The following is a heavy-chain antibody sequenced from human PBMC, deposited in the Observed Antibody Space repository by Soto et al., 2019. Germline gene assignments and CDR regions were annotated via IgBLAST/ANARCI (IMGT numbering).Heavy chain of an antibody. CDR1: GFTVSSNY. J-gene: IGHJ4*02. D-gene: IGHD1-26*01. CDR2: IYSGGST. V-gene: IGHV3-53*01. Sequence: EVQLVESGGGLIQPGGSLRLSCAASGFTVSSNYMSWVRQAPGKGLEWVSVIYSGGSTYYADSVKGRFTISRDNSKNTLYLQMNSLRAEDTAVYYCVKDRRGGNWEAFDYWGQGTLVTVSS. CDR3: VKDRRGGNWEAFDY.